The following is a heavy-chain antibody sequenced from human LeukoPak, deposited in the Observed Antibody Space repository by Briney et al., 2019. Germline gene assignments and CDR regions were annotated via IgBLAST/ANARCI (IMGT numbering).Heavy chain of an antibody. V-gene: IGHV3-66*01. Sequence: GGSLRLSCAASGFTVSSNYMSWVRQAPGKGLEWVSVIYSGGSTYYADSVKGRFTISRDNSKNTLYLQMNSLRAEDTAVYYCAKDRWTEVDAFDIWGQGTMVTVSS. CDR2: IYSGGST. CDR3: AKDRWTEVDAFDI. D-gene: IGHD1-1*01. J-gene: IGHJ3*02. CDR1: GFTVSSNY.